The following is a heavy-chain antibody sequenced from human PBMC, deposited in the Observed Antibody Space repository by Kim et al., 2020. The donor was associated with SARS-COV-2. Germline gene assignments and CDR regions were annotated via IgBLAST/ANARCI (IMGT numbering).Heavy chain of an antibody. CDR2: IYSGRST. CDR1: GFTVSSNY. J-gene: IGHJ6*02. D-gene: IGHD2-2*01. Sequence: GGSLRLSCAASGFTVSSNYMSWVRQAPGKGLEWVSVIYSGRSTYYADSVKGRFTISRDNSKNTLYLQMNSLRAEDTAVYYCARDVAGAAAAISPYYYYGMDFWGQGTTVTVSS. CDR3: ARDVAGAAAAISPYYYYGMDF. V-gene: IGHV3-53*01.